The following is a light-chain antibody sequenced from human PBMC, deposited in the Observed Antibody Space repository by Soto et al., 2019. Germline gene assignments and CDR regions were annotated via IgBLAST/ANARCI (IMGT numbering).Light chain of an antibody. Sequence: QSALTQPASVSGSPGQSISISCTGTSSDVGSSSFLSWYQQHPGKAPKLVIYDGNQRPSGVSNRFSGSKSGNTASLTISGLQAEDEADYYCCAYASTHLVFGGGTKVTVL. V-gene: IGLV2-23*01. CDR2: DGN. J-gene: IGLJ3*02. CDR1: SSDVGSSSF. CDR3: CAYASTHLV.